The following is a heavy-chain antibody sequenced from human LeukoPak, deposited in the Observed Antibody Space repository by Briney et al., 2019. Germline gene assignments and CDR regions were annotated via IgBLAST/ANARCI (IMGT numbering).Heavy chain of an antibody. Sequence: SVKVSCKASGGTFSSYAISWMRQAPGQGLEWMGGIIPIFGTANYAQKFQGRVTITADESTSTAYMELSSLRSEDTAVYYCARESSFFNSSGWYEAPDYWGQGTLVTVSS. D-gene: IGHD6-19*01. CDR1: GGTFSSYA. CDR3: ARESSFFNSSGWYEAPDY. V-gene: IGHV1-69*13. CDR2: IIPIFGTA. J-gene: IGHJ4*02.